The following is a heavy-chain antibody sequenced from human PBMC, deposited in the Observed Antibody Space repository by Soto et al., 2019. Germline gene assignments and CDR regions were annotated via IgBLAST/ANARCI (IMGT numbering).Heavy chain of an antibody. CDR3: ARDPVLYSWNDGGFDAFDI. Sequence: QVQLVESGGGVVQPGRSLRLSCAASGFTFSSYAMHRVRQAPGKGQARVAVISYDGSNKYYADSVKGRFTISRDDSKNTVYLQMNSLRAEDTAVYYCARDPVLYSWNDGGFDAFDIWGQGTMVTVSS. D-gene: IGHD1-1*01. V-gene: IGHV3-30-3*01. J-gene: IGHJ3*02. CDR1: GFTFSSYA. CDR2: ISYDGSNK.